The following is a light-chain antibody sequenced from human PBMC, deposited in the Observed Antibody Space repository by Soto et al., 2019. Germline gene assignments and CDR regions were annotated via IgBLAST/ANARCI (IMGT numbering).Light chain of an antibody. J-gene: IGLJ2*01. CDR2: STS. CDR3: LLYFGGVRV. V-gene: IGLV7-43*01. Sequence: QAVVTQEPSLTVSPGGTVTLTCASRTGAVTSGYYPNRFQQKPGQAPRALIYSTSKKHSSTPARFSGSLLGGKAALTLSGVQPEDEADYFCLLYFGGVRVFGGGTKLTVL. CDR1: TGAVTSGYY.